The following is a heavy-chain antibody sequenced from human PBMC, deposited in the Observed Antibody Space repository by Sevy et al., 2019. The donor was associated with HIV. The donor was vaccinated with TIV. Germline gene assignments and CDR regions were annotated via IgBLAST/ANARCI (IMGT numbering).Heavy chain of an antibody. CDR1: GGSFSGYY. D-gene: IGHD2-2*01. CDR2: INHSGST. V-gene: IGHV4-34*01. CDR3: ARAPPVVVVPGVRSWFDP. J-gene: IGHJ5*02. Sequence: SETLSLTCAVYGGSFSGYYWNWIRQSPGKGLEWIGEINHSGSTHYNPSLKSRVTISVDTSKNQFSLRLNSVTAADTAVYYCARAPPVVVVPGVRSWFDPWGQGTLVTVSS.